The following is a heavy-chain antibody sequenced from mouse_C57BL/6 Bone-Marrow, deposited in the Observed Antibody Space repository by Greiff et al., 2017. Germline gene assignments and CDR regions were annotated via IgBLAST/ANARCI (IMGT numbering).Heavy chain of an antibody. D-gene: IGHD1-1*01. J-gene: IGHJ4*01. CDR2: INPNNGGT. CDR3: ARCYYGSSVDYAMDY. V-gene: IGHV1-26*01. CDR1: GYTFTDYY. Sequence: EVQLQQSGPELVKPGASVKISCKASGYTFTDYYMNWVKQSHGKSLEWIGDINPNNGGTSYNQKFKGKATLTVDKSSSTAYMELRSLTSEDSAVYYCARCYYGSSVDYAMDYGGQGTSVTVSS.